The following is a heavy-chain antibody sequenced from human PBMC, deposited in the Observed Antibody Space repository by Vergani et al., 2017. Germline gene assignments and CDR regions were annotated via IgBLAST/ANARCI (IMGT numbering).Heavy chain of an antibody. Sequence: EVQLLESGGGLVQPGGSLRLSCAASGFTFSSYAMSWVRQAPGKGLEWVSAISGSGGSTYYADSVKGRFTISRDNSKNTLYLQMNSLRAEDTAVYYCAKQRGVLLWFGESTXFDYWGQGTLVTVSS. CDR3: AKQRGVLLWFGESTXFDY. CDR2: ISGSGGST. D-gene: IGHD3-10*01. J-gene: IGHJ4*02. V-gene: IGHV3-23*01. CDR1: GFTFSSYA.